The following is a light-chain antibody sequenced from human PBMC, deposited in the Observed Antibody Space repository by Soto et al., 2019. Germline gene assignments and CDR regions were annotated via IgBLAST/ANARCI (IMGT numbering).Light chain of an antibody. Sequence: EIVLTQSPDTLSLSPGERATLSCRASQSVSSNYLAWYQQKLGQAPRLLIYDASRRATGIPDRFSGSGSGTDFTLTISSLQPEDSATYYCLQDFSYPRTFGQGTKVDIK. V-gene: IGKV3D-20*02. J-gene: IGKJ1*01. CDR2: DAS. CDR1: QSVSSNY. CDR3: LQDFSYPRT.